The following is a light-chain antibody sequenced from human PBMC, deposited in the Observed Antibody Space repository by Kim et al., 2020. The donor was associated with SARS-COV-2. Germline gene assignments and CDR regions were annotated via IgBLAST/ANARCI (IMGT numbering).Light chain of an antibody. Sequence: DIQMTQSPSTLSASVGDRVTITCRASQSISSWLAWYQQKPGKAPNFLIYKASSLESGVPSRFSGSGSGTEFTLTISSLQPDDFATYYCQQYNSYSRTFGQGTKLEI. J-gene: IGKJ2*01. V-gene: IGKV1-5*03. CDR3: QQYNSYSRT. CDR1: QSISSW. CDR2: KAS.